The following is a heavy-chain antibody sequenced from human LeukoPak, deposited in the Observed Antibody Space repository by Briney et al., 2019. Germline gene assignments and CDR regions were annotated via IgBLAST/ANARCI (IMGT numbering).Heavy chain of an antibody. CDR2: ISWNSGSI. Sequence: PGGSLRLSCAASGFTFDDYAMHWVRQAPGKGLEWVSGISWNSGSIGYADSVKGRFTISRDNAKNPLYPQMNSLRAEDTALYYCAKDITPYSSGWYLGFDYWGQGTLVTVSS. D-gene: IGHD6-19*01. J-gene: IGHJ4*02. CDR3: AKDITPYSSGWYLGFDY. V-gene: IGHV3-9*01. CDR1: GFTFDDYA.